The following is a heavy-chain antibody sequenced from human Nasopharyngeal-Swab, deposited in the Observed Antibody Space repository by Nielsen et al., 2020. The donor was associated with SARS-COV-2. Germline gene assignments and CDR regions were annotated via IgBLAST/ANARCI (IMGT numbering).Heavy chain of an antibody. CDR2: ISGTGDNT. Sequence: GGSLRLSCAASGFTFSSYAMNWVRQAPGKGLEWVSGISGTGDNTYYADSVKGRFTVSRDNSKNMVYLQMNSLRVEDTALYYCARDLYYYDSRGASDIWGQGTMVTVSS. CDR1: GFTFSSYA. V-gene: IGHV3-23*01. J-gene: IGHJ3*02. D-gene: IGHD3-22*01. CDR3: ARDLYYYDSRGASDI.